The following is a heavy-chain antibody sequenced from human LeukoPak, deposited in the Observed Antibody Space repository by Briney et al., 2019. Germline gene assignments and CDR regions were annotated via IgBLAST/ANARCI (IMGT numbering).Heavy chain of an antibody. CDR2: IYYSGST. V-gene: IGHV4-39*01. D-gene: IGHD3-22*01. Sequence: SETLSLTCTVSGGSISSSSYYWGWVRQPPGTGLEWLGSIYYSGSTYYNPSLKSRVTISVDTSKNQFSLKLSSVTAADTAVYYCASPGIVVIPSGFDYWGQGTLVTVSS. J-gene: IGHJ4*02. CDR1: GGSISSSSYY. CDR3: ASPGIVVIPSGFDY.